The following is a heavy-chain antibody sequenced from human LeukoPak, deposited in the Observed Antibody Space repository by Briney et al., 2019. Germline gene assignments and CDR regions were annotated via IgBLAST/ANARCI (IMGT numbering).Heavy chain of an antibody. CDR2: ISCSSSYI. J-gene: IGHJ4*02. CDR1: GFTFSSYS. V-gene: IGHV3-21*01. D-gene: IGHD5-24*01. Sequence: PGGTLRLSCAASGFTFSSYSMNWVRQAPGKGLEWVSSISCSSSYIYYADSVKGRFTISRDNAKNSLYLQMNSLRAEDTAVYYCTRDSARRDGYNFDYWGQRTLVTVSS. CDR3: TRDSARRDGYNFDY.